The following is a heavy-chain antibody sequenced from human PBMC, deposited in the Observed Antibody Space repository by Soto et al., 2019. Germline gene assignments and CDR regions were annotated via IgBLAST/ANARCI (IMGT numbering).Heavy chain of an antibody. D-gene: IGHD7-27*01. CDR2: IYSGGST. J-gene: IGHJ4*02. CDR3: ARAPLTYYFDY. V-gene: IGHV3-66*01. CDR1: GFTVSSNY. Sequence: PGGSLRLSCAASGFTVSSNYMSWVRQAPGKGLEWVSVIYSGGSTYYADSVKGRFTISRDNSKNTLYLQMNSLRAEDTAVYYCARAPLTYYFDYWGQGTLVTVSS.